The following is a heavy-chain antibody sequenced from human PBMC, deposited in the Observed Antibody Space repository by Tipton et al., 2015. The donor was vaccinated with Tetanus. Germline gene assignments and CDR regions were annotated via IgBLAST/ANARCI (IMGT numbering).Heavy chain of an antibody. J-gene: IGHJ4*02. Sequence: AASGFTVSSNYMSWVRQAPGKGLEWVSVIYSGGSTYYADSVKGRFTISRDNSKNTLYLQMNSLRAEDTAVYYCARDVRHYYDSSGFVFDYWGQGTLVTVSS. CDR1: GFTVSSNY. CDR2: IYSGGST. V-gene: IGHV3-53*01. CDR3: ARDVRHYYDSSGFVFDY. D-gene: IGHD3-22*01.